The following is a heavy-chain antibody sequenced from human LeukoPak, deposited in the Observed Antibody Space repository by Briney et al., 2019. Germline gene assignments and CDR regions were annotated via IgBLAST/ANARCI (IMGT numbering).Heavy chain of an antibody. CDR3: ARRGQTYYDFWSGYPSRKNAFDI. V-gene: IGHV4-39*01. Sequence: PSETLSLTCTVSGGSISSSSYYWGWNRQPPGKGLEWIGSIYYSGSTYYNPSLKSRVTISVDTSKNQFSLKLSSVTAADTAVYYCARRGQTYYDFWSGYPSRKNAFDIWGQGTMVTVSS. CDR2: IYYSGST. D-gene: IGHD3-3*01. CDR1: GGSISSSSYY. J-gene: IGHJ3*02.